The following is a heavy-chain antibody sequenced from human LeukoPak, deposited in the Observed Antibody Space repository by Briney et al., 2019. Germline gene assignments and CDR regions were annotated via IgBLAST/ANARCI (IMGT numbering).Heavy chain of an antibody. D-gene: IGHD5-18*01. V-gene: IGHV3-73*01. CDR1: GFTFSGSA. J-gene: IGHJ4*02. CDR2: IRSEANSYAT. Sequence: GGSLRLSCAASGFTFSGSAVHWVRQASGKGLEWVGRIRSEANSYATAYAASVEGRFTISRDDSKNTAYLQMNSLKTEDTAVYYCTRHTADFWGQGTLVTVSS. CDR3: TRHTADF.